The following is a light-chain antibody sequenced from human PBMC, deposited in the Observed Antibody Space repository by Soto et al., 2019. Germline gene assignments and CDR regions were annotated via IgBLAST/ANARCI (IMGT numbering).Light chain of an antibody. CDR2: GAS. Sequence: EIVLTQSPATLSLSPGERATLSCRASQSVSSYLAWYQQKPGQAPRLLIYGASNRATGIPARFSGSGSGTAFTLTISSLEPADSAVYYCKQRSNWPPLTFGGGTKVEIK. J-gene: IGKJ4*01. V-gene: IGKV3-11*01. CDR3: KQRSNWPPLT. CDR1: QSVSSY.